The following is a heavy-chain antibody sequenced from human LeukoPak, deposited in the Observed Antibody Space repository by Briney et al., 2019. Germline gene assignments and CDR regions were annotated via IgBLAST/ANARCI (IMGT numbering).Heavy chain of an antibody. CDR3: AKDYYDSSGYSSEAFDI. Sequence: TGGSLRLSCAASGFTFSSYGVHWVRQAPGKGLEWVAVISYDGSNKYYADSVKGRFTISRDNSKNTLYLQMNSLRAEDTAVYYCAKDYYDSSGYSSEAFDIWGQGTMVTVSS. J-gene: IGHJ3*02. CDR2: ISYDGSNK. D-gene: IGHD3-22*01. V-gene: IGHV3-30*18. CDR1: GFTFSSYG.